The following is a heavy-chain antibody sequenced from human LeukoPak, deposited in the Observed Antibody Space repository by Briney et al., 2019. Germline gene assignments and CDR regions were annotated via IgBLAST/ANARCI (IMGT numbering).Heavy chain of an antibody. Sequence: GGSLRLSCAASRFIFSSYAMSWVRQAPGKGLEWVSAISGSGGSTYYADSVKGRFTISRDNSKNTLYLQMNSLRAEDTAVYYCAKDGGAYPYYFDYWGQGTLVTVSS. CDR3: AKDGGAYPYYFDY. D-gene: IGHD3-16*01. CDR2: ISGSGGST. J-gene: IGHJ4*02. CDR1: RFIFSSYA. V-gene: IGHV3-23*01.